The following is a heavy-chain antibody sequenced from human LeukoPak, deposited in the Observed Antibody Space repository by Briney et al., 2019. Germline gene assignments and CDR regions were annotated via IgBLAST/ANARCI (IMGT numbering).Heavy chain of an antibody. CDR2: IKQDGSEK. D-gene: IGHD6-19*01. V-gene: IGHV3-7*03. Sequence: QPGGSLRLSCAASGFTSYTYWMSWVRQAPGKGLEWVANIKQDGSEKYYVDSVKGRFTISRDNAKRSLYLQMHRLRAEDTAVYYCPGIPRYSSGWYTNWAAHWGQGTLVTVSS. CDR3: PGIPRYSSGWYTNWAAH. CDR1: GFTSYTYW. J-gene: IGHJ4*02.